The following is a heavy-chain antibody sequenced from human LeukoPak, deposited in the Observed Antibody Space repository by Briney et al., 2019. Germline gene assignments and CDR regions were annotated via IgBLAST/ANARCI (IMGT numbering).Heavy chain of an antibody. V-gene: IGHV3-66*01. J-gene: IGHJ4*02. CDR3: AKDQEIQPFDY. D-gene: IGHD5-18*01. CDR1: GFTVSSNY. Sequence: GGSLRLSCAASGFTVSSNYMGWVRQAPGKGLEWVSVIYSGGSTYYADSVKGRFTISRDNSKNTLYLQMNSLRAEDTAVYYCAKDQEIQPFDYWGQGTLVTVSS. CDR2: IYSGGST.